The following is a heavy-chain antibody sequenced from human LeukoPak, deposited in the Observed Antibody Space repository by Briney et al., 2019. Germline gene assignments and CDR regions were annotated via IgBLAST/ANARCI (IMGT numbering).Heavy chain of an antibody. D-gene: IGHD2-15*01. V-gene: IGHV1-2*02. CDR1: GYTFTGYY. J-gene: IGHJ4*02. Sequence: ASVKVSCKASGYTFTGYYMHWVRQAPGQGLEWMGWINPNSGDTHYAQKFQGRVTMTRDTSINTAYMELSRLGSDDTAVYYCARDQAFVYCSGGTCYDDYWGQGSLVTVSS. CDR3: ARDQAFVYCSGGTCYDDY. CDR2: INPNSGDT.